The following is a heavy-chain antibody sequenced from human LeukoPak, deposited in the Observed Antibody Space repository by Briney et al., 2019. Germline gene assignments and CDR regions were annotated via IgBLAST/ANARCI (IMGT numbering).Heavy chain of an antibody. Sequence: GGSLKLSCAASGFTFSGSAMHWVRQASRKGLEWVGRIRSKANSYATAYAASVKGRFTISRDDSKNTAYLQMNSLKTEDTAVYYCTLIVGATYYYYGMDVWGQGTTVTVSS. CDR2: IRSKANSYAT. CDR3: TLIVGATYYYYGMDV. J-gene: IGHJ6*02. V-gene: IGHV3-73*01. CDR1: GFTFSGSA. D-gene: IGHD1-26*01.